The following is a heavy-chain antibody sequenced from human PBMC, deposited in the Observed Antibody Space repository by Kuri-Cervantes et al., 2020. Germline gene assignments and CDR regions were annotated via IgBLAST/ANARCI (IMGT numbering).Heavy chain of an antibody. CDR3: ARDQRGVVVAATPIDY. Sequence: GESLKISCAASGFTFSSYWMSWVRQAPGKGLEWVANIKQDGSKKYYVDSVKGRFTISRDNAKNSLYLQMNSLRAEDTAVYYCARDQRGVVVAATPIDYWGQGTLVTVSS. CDR2: IKQDGSKK. V-gene: IGHV3-7*01. J-gene: IGHJ4*02. D-gene: IGHD2-15*01. CDR1: GFTFSSYW.